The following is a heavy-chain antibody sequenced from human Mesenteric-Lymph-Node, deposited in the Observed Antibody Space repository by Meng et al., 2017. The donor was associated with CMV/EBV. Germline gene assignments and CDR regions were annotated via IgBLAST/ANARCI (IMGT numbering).Heavy chain of an antibody. CDR1: FTFSSFG. CDR3: AKDGVVESTFGFNWFDP. J-gene: IGHJ5*02. CDR2: IRYDGSEE. D-gene: IGHD2-2*01. V-gene: IGHV3-30*02. Sequence: FTFSSFGMHWVRQAPGKGPEWVAFIRYDGSEEYYIDSVKGRFSIFRDNSKNTVYLQMNSLRVEDSAVYFCAKDGVVESTFGFNWFDPRGQGTLVTVSS.